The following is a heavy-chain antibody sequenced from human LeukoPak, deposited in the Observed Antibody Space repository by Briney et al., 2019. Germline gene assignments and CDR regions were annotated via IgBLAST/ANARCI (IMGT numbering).Heavy chain of an antibody. CDR1: GYTLTELS. Sequence: ASVKVSCKVSGYTLTELSMHWVRQAPGKGLEWMGGFDPEDGETIYAQKFQGRVTMTEDTSTDTAYMELSSLRSEDTAVYYCATDSRWCSSRPRHAFDIWGQGTMVTVSS. CDR2: FDPEDGET. D-gene: IGHD6-13*01. CDR3: ATDSRWCSSRPRHAFDI. V-gene: IGHV1-24*01. J-gene: IGHJ3*02.